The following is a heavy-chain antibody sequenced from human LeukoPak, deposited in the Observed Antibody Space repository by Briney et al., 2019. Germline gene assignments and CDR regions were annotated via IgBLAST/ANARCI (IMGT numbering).Heavy chain of an antibody. J-gene: IGHJ4*02. CDR2: IYYSGST. CDR1: GGSISSYY. Sequence: SETLSLTCTVSGGSISSYYWSWIRQPPGKGLEWIGYIYYSGSTNYNPSLKSRVTISVDTSKNQFSLKLSSVTAADTAVYYCARDQSHHWVFDYWGQGTLVTVSS. V-gene: IGHV4-59*12. D-gene: IGHD7-27*01. CDR3: ARDQSHHWVFDY.